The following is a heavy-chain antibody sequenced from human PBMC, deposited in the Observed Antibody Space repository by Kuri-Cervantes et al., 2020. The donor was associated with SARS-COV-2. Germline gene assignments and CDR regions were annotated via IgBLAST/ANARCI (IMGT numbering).Heavy chain of an antibody. CDR2: INHSGST. CDR1: GGSFSGYY. Sequence: ESLKISWAVYGGSFSGYYWSLIRQPPGKGLEWIGEINHSGSTNYNPSPKSRVTISVDTSKNQFSLKLSSVTAADTALHYCARGAHHIRFRGEIDYWSQGALVTVSS. V-gene: IGHV4-34*01. CDR3: ARGAHHIRFRGEIDY. J-gene: IGHJ4*02. D-gene: IGHD3-3*01.